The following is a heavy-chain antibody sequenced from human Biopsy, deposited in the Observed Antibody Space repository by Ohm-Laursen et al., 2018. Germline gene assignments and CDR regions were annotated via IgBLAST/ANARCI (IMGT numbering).Heavy chain of an antibody. CDR1: GDTFTTSA. J-gene: IGHJ6*02. Sequence: SSVKVSCKASGDTFTTSAISWVRQVPGHGLDWMGRIIPILGTVDYGQNFQGRVTIRADTSTTFLELTSLRYDDPAVYYCASGDIGGIGLDVWGLGTTVTVSS. D-gene: IGHD3-10*01. V-gene: IGHV1-69*04. CDR2: IIPILGTV. CDR3: ASGDIGGIGLDV.